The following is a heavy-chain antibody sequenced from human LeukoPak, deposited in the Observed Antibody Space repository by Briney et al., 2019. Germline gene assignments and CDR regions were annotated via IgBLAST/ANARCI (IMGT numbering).Heavy chain of an antibody. V-gene: IGHV3-21*01. J-gene: IGHJ5*02. CDR1: GFIVSHFY. CDR3: ARGNYDFDYDL. D-gene: IGHD3-3*01. CDR2: LSTNGSYI. Sequence: PGGSLRLSCAASGFIVSHFYMNWVRQPPGKGLEWVSYLSTNGSYIHYTDSVKGRFTISRDAGKNSLYLQLDSLTVEDTAVYFCARGNYDFDYDLWGKGTLVTVSS.